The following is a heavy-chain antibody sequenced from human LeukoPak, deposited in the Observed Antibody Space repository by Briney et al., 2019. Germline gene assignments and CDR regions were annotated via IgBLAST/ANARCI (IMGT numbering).Heavy chain of an antibody. D-gene: IGHD6-13*01. CDR2: ISSSSSYI. J-gene: IGHJ4*02. V-gene: IGHV3-21*01. CDR1: GFSFSSYS. Sequence: GGSLRLSCAASGFSFSSYSMNWVRQAPGKGLEWVSSISSSSSYIYYADSVKGRFTISRDNAKNSLYLQMNSLRAEDTAVYYCARAYSSSWSDSLEYYFDYWGQGTLVTVSS. CDR3: ARAYSSSWSDSLEYYFDY.